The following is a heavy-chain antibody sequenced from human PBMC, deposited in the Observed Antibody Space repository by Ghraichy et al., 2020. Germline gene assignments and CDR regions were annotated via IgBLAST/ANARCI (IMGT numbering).Heavy chain of an antibody. Sequence: SETLSLTCAISGDSVSSNSADWNWIRQSPSRGLEWLGRTYYRSKWYNDYAVSVKSRITINPDTSKNQFSLQLNSVTPEDTAVYYCARGGKGQLVANFDYWGQGTLVTVS. V-gene: IGHV6-1*01. CDR3: ARGGKGQLVANFDY. D-gene: IGHD6-6*01. J-gene: IGHJ4*02. CDR1: GDSVSSNSAD. CDR2: TYYRSKWYN.